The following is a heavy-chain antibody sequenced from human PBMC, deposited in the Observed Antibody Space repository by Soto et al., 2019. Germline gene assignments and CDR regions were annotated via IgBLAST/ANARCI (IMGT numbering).Heavy chain of an antibody. Sequence: LRLSCAASVFTFSSYAMHWVRQAPGKGLEWVAVISYDGSNKYYADSVNCRFTISRDNSKNTLYLQMKSLRAEDTAVYYCARDSPNFGVKGFDIWGQGTMVTVSS. CDR1: VFTFSSYA. D-gene: IGHD3-10*01. CDR2: ISYDGSNK. J-gene: IGHJ3*02. V-gene: IGHV3-30-3*01. CDR3: ARDSPNFGVKGFDI.